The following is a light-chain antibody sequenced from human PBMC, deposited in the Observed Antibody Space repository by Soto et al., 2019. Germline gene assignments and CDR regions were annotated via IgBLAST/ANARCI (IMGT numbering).Light chain of an antibody. CDR3: AAWDDSLNAFYV. CDR1: SSNIGSTS. V-gene: IGLV1-44*01. J-gene: IGLJ1*01. Sequence: QSVLTQPPSASGTPGQRVTISCSGSSSNIGSTSVDWYQHLPATAPKLLIYSNYRRPSGVPDRFSGSKSGTSASLAISGLQSEDEADYYCAAWDDSLNAFYVFGTGTKLTVL. CDR2: SNY.